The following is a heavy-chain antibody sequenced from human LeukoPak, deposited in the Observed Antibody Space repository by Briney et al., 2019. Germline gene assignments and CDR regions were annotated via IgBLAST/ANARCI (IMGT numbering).Heavy chain of an antibody. D-gene: IGHD2-15*01. Sequence: PGGSLRLSCAASGFTFSSYSMNWVRQAPGKGLEWVSYISSSSSTIYYADSVKGRFTISRDNAKNSLYLQMNSLRAEDTAVYYCAREVVVGSDYWGQGTLVTVSS. V-gene: IGHV3-48*01. CDR2: ISSSSSTI. J-gene: IGHJ4*02. CDR1: GFTFSSYS. CDR3: AREVVVGSDY.